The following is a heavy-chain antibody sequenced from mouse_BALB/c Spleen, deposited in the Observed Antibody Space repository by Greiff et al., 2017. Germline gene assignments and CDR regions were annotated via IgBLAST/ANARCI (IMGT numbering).Heavy chain of an antibody. Sequence: EVMLVESGGGLVKPGGSLKLSCAASGFAFSSYDMSWVRQTPEKRLEWVAYISSGGGSTYYPDTVKGRFPISRDNAKNTLYLQMSSLKSEDTAMYYGARPLIVGAMDYWGQGTSVTVSS. D-gene: IGHD1-3*01. V-gene: IGHV5-12-1*01. CDR3: ARPLIVGAMDY. CDR2: ISSGGGST. J-gene: IGHJ4*01. CDR1: GFAFSSYD.